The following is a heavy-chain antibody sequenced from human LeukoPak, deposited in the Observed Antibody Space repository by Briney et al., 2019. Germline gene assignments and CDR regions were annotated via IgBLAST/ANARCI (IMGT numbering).Heavy chain of an antibody. CDR2: ISSSSSYI. Sequence: GGSLRLSCAASGFSLGSYSMNWVRQAPGKGLEWVSSISSSSSYIYYVDSLKGRFTISRDNAKNSLYLQMNSLRAEDTAVYYCARVERGYSGYDLYYFDYWGQGTLVTVSS. D-gene: IGHD5-12*01. V-gene: IGHV3-21*01. CDR3: ARVERGYSGYDLYYFDY. J-gene: IGHJ4*02. CDR1: GFSLGSYS.